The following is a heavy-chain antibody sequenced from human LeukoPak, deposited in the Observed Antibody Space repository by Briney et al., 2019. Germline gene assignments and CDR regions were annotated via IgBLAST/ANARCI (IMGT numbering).Heavy chain of an antibody. D-gene: IGHD3-10*01. CDR1: RLTFSSYA. J-gene: IGHJ4*02. Sequence: PGGSLRLPCAVCRLTFSSYAMHWVRQAPGKGLEWVAVISYDGRNKYYADSVKVRFTICRENSKNTLYLQMNSLRAEDTAVYYCGRDFDITMVRGVISSVFDHWGQGTLVTVSS. CDR2: ISYDGRNK. V-gene: IGHV3-30-3*01. CDR3: GRDFDITMVRGVISSVFDH.